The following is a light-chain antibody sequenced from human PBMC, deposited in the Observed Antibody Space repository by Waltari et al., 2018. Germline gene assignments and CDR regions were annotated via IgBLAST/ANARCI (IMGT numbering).Light chain of an antibody. CDR1: RNINIY. V-gene: IGKV1-39*01. J-gene: IGKJ2*01. Sequence: SVGDNVTITCRASRNINIYLNWYQQRPGKAPYVLIYTSSNLQSGVPSRFAAGGSGTDFTLTVSSLQPEDFATYYCQQSYTTPYTFGQGTKLQIK. CDR2: TSS. CDR3: QQSYTTPYT.